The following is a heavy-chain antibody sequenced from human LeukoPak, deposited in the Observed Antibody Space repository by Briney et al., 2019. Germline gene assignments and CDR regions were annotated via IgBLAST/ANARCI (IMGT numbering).Heavy chain of an antibody. Sequence: GGSLRLSCEGSAFIFSGHWMNWVRQTPGKGLEWVASIKEDGSERQYVDSLKGRISISRDNTNNALYLQMNSLRVEDTAIYYCVKNDGWFHLAQWGQGTLVTVSS. V-gene: IGHV3-7*03. CDR3: VKNDGWFHLAQ. J-gene: IGHJ4*02. CDR1: AFIFSGHW. D-gene: IGHD6-19*01. CDR2: IKEDGSER.